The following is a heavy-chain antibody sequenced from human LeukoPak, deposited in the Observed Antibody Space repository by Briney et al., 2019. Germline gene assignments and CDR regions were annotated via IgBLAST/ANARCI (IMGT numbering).Heavy chain of an antibody. D-gene: IGHD2-15*01. V-gene: IGHV4-61*02. CDR2: IYTSGST. Sequence: PSETLSLTCTVSGGSISSGTYYWSWLRQPAGTGLEWIGRIYTSGSTNYNPSLKSRITISVDTSKNQFSLKLSSVTAADTAVYYCARNSCPSGSCYDNRGYFDYWGQGTLVSVSS. CDR3: ARNSCPSGSCYDNRGYFDY. CDR1: GGSISSGTYY. J-gene: IGHJ4*02.